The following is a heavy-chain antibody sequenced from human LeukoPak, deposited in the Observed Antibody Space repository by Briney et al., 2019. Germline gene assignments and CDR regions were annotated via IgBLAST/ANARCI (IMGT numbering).Heavy chain of an antibody. CDR3: ARARFLEWLPHFDY. D-gene: IGHD3-3*01. CDR2: INPNSGGT. CDR1: GYTFTGYY. Sequence: ASEKVSCKASGYTFTGYYMHWVRQAPGQGLEWMGWINPNSGGTNYAQKFQGRVTMTRDTSISTAYMELSRLRSDDTAVYYCARARFLEWLPHFDYWGQGTLVTVSS. V-gene: IGHV1-2*02. J-gene: IGHJ4*02.